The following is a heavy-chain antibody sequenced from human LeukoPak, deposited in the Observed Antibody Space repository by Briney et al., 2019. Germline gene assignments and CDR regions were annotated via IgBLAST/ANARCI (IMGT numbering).Heavy chain of an antibody. CDR2: IYYSGST. CDR3: ARSGTKTNGFDY. V-gene: IGHV4-59*01. D-gene: IGHD2-8*01. J-gene: IGHJ4*02. CDR1: GGSISSYY. Sequence: SETLSLTCTVSGGSISSYYWSWIRQPPGKGLEWIGYIYYSGSTNYSPSLQSRVTISVDTSRNQFSLRLSSVTAADTAMYYCARSGTKTNGFDYWGQGTLVTVSS.